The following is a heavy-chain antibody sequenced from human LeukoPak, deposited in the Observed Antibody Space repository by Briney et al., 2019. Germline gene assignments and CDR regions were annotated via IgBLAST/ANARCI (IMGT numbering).Heavy chain of an antibody. V-gene: IGHV3-30*18. D-gene: IGHD3-22*01. Sequence: GGSLRLSCVASGFTFSSYGMHWARQAPGKGLEWVAVISYDGSNKYYADSVKGRFTISRDNSKNTLYLQMNSLRAEDTAVYYCAKDRARYYYDSSDYWGQGTLVTVSS. J-gene: IGHJ4*02. CDR1: GFTFSSYG. CDR3: AKDRARYYYDSSDY. CDR2: ISYDGSNK.